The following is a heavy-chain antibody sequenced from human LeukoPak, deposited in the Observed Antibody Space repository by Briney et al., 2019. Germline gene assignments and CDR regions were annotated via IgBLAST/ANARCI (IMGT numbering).Heavy chain of an antibody. CDR3: ASPNYDSSGYPLSPYHGLGL. D-gene: IGHD3-22*01. CDR2: VDPEDGET. Sequence: ATVKISCKVSGYTFTDYYMHWVQQAPGKGLEWMGLVDPEDGETIYAEKFQGRVTITADTSTDTAYMELSSLRSEDTAVYYCASPNYDSSGYPLSPYHGLGLWGRGTLVTVSS. V-gene: IGHV1-69-2*01. J-gene: IGHJ2*01. CDR1: GYTFTDYY.